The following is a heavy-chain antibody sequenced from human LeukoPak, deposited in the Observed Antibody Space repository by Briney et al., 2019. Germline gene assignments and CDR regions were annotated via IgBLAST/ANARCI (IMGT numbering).Heavy chain of an antibody. CDR2: INPNSGGT. V-gene: IGHV1-2*02. D-gene: IGHD2-2*01. J-gene: IGHJ5*02. CDR3: ARDALYCSSTSCYLNWFDP. Sequence: ASVKVSCKASGYTFTGYYMHWVRQAPGQGLEWMGWINPNSGGTNYAQKFQGRVTMTRDTSISTAYMQLSRLRSDDTAVYYCARDALYCSSTSCYLNWFDPRGQGTLVTVSS. CDR1: GYTFTGYY.